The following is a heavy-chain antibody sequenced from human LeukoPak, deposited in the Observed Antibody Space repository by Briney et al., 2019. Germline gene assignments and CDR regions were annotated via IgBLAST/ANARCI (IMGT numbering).Heavy chain of an antibody. Sequence: ASVKVSCKASGYTFTDYYMHWVRQAPGQGLEWMGRINPNSGGTNYAQKFQGRVTMTRDTSISTAYMELSRLRSDDTAAYYCARDRQRIAAAGTKSIWFDPWGQGTLVTVSS. V-gene: IGHV1-2*06. D-gene: IGHD6-13*01. J-gene: IGHJ5*02. CDR1: GYTFTDYY. CDR3: ARDRQRIAAAGTKSIWFDP. CDR2: INPNSGGT.